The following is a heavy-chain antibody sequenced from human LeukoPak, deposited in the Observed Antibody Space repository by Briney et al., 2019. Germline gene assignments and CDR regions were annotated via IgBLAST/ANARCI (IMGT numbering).Heavy chain of an antibody. J-gene: IGHJ4*02. D-gene: IGHD6-6*01. Sequence: GGSLRLSCAASGFTFSSYSMNWVRQAPGKGLEWVAVIWYDGSNKYSADSVKGRFTISRDNSKNTLYLQMNSLRAEDTAVYHCARDEYRSSYYLDYWGQGTRVTVSS. V-gene: IGHV3-33*08. CDR1: GFTFSSYS. CDR2: IWYDGSNK. CDR3: ARDEYRSSYYLDY.